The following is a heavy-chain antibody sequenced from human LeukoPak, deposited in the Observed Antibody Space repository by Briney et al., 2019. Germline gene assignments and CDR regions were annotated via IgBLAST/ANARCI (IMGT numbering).Heavy chain of an antibody. J-gene: IGHJ4*02. Sequence: SVKVSCKASGGTFSSYAISRVRQAPGQGLEWMGRIIPILGIANYAQKFQGRVTITADKSTSTAYMELSSLRSEDTAVYYCASLNSGYSYDYWGQGTLVTVSS. CDR3: ASLNSGYSYDY. V-gene: IGHV1-69*04. D-gene: IGHD5-18*01. CDR1: GGTFSSYA. CDR2: IIPILGIA.